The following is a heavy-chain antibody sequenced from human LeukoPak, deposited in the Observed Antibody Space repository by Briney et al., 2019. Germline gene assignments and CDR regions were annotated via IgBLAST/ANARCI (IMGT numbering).Heavy chain of an antibody. Sequence: SETLSLTCAVYGGSFSGYYWSWIRQPPGKGLEWIGEINHSGSTNYNPSLKSRVTISVDTSKNQFSLKLSSVTAADTAVYYCARQQRRTGGCCFAPGGQEPLVPVPS. CDR3: ARQQRRTGGCCFAP. D-gene: IGHD3/OR15-3a*01. J-gene: IGHJ5*02. CDR1: GGSFSGYY. V-gene: IGHV4-34*01. CDR2: INHSGST.